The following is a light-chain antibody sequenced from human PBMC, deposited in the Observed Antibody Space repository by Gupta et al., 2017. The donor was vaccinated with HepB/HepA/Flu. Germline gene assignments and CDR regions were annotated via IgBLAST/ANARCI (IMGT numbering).Light chain of an antibody. CDR2: AAS. CDR1: QSIRRY. CDR3: QQCHSTPET. J-gene: IGKJ2*01. Sequence: DILMTQSPSLLSASVGNRAIITCLDRQSIRRYLNWYQQKPGRPPKLLIYAASTLQSGDPARFSGSGSGTEFTLTISSLQPEDFATYYCQQCHSTPETFGQGTQLEIK. V-gene: IGKV1-39*01.